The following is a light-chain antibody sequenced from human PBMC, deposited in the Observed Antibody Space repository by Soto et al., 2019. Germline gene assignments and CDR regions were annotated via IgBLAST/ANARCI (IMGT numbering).Light chain of an antibody. CDR3: YSYAGSYTFYV. CDR1: SSDVGGYNL. J-gene: IGLJ1*01. CDR2: DVS. Sequence: QSALTQPRSVSGSPGQSVTISCTGTSSDVGGYNLVSWYQQHPGKAPKLMIYDVSKRPSGVPDRFSGSKSGNTASLTISGLHAEDEADYYCYSYAGSYTFYVFGTGTKLTV. V-gene: IGLV2-11*01.